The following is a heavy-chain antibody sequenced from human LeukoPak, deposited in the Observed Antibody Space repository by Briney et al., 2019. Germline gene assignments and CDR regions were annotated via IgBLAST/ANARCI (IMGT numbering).Heavy chain of an antibody. V-gene: IGHV4-39*01. J-gene: IGHJ4*02. CDR1: GGSIRSSSYY. CDR2: IYYSGST. CDR3: ARQVVAVAGTGYFDY. D-gene: IGHD6-19*01. Sequence: SETLSLTCTVSGGSIRSSSYYWSWIRQHPGKGLEWIGSIYYSGSTYYNASLKSRGTISVDTSKNQFSLKLNSVTAADTAVYFCARQVVAVAGTGYFDYWGQGTLVTVSS.